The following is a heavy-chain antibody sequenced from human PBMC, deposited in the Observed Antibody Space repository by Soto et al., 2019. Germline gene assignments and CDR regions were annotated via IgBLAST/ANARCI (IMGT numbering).Heavy chain of an antibody. D-gene: IGHD6-13*01. CDR1: GFSLSTSGVG. V-gene: IGHV2-5*02. CDR3: AHKTRAAADYYGMDV. Sequence: QITLKESGPTLVKPTQTLTLTCTFSGFSLSTSGVGEGWIRQPPGKALEWHALIYWDDDKRYSPSLKSRLTSTKDTSKNQVVLKMTNMDPVDTATYYCAHKTRAAADYYGMDVWGQGPTVTVSS. J-gene: IGHJ6*02. CDR2: IYWDDDK.